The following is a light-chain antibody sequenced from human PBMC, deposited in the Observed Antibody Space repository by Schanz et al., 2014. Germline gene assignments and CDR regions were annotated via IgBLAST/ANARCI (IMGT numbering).Light chain of an antibody. Sequence: DIQMTQSPSTLSASVGDRVTITCRASQSLISWLAWYQQKPGKAPKLLIYDASSLESGVPSRFSGSGSGTEFTLTISSLQPDDFATYYCQQYNNFWGFGQGTKVEIK. J-gene: IGKJ1*01. V-gene: IGKV1-5*01. CDR1: QSLISW. CDR2: DAS. CDR3: QQYNNFWG.